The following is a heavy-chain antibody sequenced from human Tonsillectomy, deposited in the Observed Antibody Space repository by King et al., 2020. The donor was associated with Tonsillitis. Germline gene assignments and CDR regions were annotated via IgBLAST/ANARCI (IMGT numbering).Heavy chain of an antibody. CDR3: ARFNFWSGYDF. CDR1: GGSMNTYY. D-gene: IGHD3-3*01. J-gene: IGHJ4*02. Sequence: HVQLQESGPGLVKPSETLSLTCSVSGGSMNTYYWSWIRQPPGKGLEWLGYIHDAGSTSYNPSLKSRLTISIDTSKNQFSLNLSSVTAADTAFYYCARFNFWSGYDFWGQGSLVTVSS. V-gene: IGHV4-59*08. CDR2: IHDAGST.